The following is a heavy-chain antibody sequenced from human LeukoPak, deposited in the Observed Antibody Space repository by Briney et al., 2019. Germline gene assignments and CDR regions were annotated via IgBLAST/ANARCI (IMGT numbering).Heavy chain of an antibody. CDR2: ISPYNDNA. CDR1: GSTFTSYG. CDR3: ARAGYCSGGSCHTGAFDI. D-gene: IGHD2-15*01. Sequence: ASVKVSCKASGSTFTSYGITWVRQAPGQGLEWMGWISPYNDNANYAQKLQGRVTMTTDTSTSTAYMELRSLRSEDTAVYYCARAGYCSGGSCHTGAFDIWGQGTMVTGSS. V-gene: IGHV1-18*01. J-gene: IGHJ3*02.